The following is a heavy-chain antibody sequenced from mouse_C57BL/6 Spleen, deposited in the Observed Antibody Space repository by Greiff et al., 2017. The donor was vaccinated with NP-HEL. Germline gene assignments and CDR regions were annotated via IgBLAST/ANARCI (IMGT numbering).Heavy chain of an antibody. CDR1: GYTFTDHT. J-gene: IGHJ1*03. CDR3: ARSDDGYYWYFDV. Sequence: VKLEESDAELVKPGASVKISCKVSGYTFTDHTIHWMKQRPEQGLEWIGYIYPRDGSTKYNEKFKGKATLTADKSSSTAYMQLNSLTSEDSAVYFCARSDDGYYWYFDVWGTGTTVTVSS. V-gene: IGHV1-78*01. D-gene: IGHD2-3*01. CDR2: IYPRDGST.